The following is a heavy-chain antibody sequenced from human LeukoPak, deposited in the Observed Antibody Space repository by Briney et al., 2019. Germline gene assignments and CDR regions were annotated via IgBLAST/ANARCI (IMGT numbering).Heavy chain of an antibody. D-gene: IGHD1-26*01. V-gene: IGHV4-61*01. CDR3: ARGGFSGSYPLYYYYGMDV. J-gene: IGHJ6*02. CDR1: GGSVSSGSYY. CDR2: IYYSGST. Sequence: SETLSLTCTVSGGSVSSGSYYWSWIRQPPGKGLEWIGNIYYSGSTNYNPSLKSRVTISVDTSKNLFSLKLSSVTAADTAVYYCARGGFSGSYPLYYYYGMDVWGQGTTVTVSS.